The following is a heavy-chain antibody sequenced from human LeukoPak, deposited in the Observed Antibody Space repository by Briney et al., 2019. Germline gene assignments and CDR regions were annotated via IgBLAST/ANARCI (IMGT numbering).Heavy chain of an antibody. V-gene: IGHV1-2*02. D-gene: IGHD2-15*01. CDR3: ARDAPQNCSGGTCFPF. Sequence: GASVKVSCKASGYTFSDYYIHWVRQAPGLGLEWMGWINPNSGVTKYALKFQGRVTMTRDTSISTAYMELSGLTSDDTALYYCARDAPQNCSGGTCFPFWGQGTLVTVSS. CDR2: INPNSGVT. CDR1: GYTFSDYY. J-gene: IGHJ4*02.